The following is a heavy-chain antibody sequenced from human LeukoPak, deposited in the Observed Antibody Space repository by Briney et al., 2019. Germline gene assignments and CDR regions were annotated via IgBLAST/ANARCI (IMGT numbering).Heavy chain of an antibody. V-gene: IGHV4-59*01. CDR2: IYYSGST. D-gene: IGHD2-15*01. J-gene: IGHJ4*02. CDR1: GGSISSYY. CDR3: ARRVGNFDY. Sequence: PSETLSLTCTVSGGSISSYYWSWIRQPPGKGLEWIGYIYYSGSTNYNPSLKSRVTISVDTSKNHFSLKLSSVTAADTAVYYCARRVGNFDYWGQGTLVTVSS.